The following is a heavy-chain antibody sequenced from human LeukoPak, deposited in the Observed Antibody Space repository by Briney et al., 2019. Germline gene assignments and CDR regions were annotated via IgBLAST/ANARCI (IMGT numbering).Heavy chain of an antibody. CDR3: ARQLTGRFDY. J-gene: IGHJ4*02. V-gene: IGHV3-48*03. Sequence: GGSLRLSCAASGLTLSSHAMTWVRLAPGKGLEWVSYISSSGKTIYYADSVKGRFTISRDNAKSSLYLQMNSLRAEVTAVYYCARQLTGRFDYWGQGTLVTVSS. D-gene: IGHD3-10*01. CDR1: GLTLSSHA. CDR2: ISSSGKTI.